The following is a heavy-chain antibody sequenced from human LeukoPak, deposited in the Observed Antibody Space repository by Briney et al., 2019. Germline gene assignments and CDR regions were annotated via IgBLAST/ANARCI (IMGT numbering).Heavy chain of an antibody. V-gene: IGHV4-38-2*01. Sequence: PSETLSLTCAVSGYSISSGYYWGWIRQPPGKGLEWIGSIYHSGSTYYNPSLKSRVTISVDTSKNQFSLKLSSVTAADTAVSYCARQWLSGVGWFDPWGQGTLVTVSS. CDR3: ARQWLSGVGWFDP. CDR2: IYHSGST. D-gene: IGHD6-19*01. J-gene: IGHJ5*02. CDR1: GYSISSGYY.